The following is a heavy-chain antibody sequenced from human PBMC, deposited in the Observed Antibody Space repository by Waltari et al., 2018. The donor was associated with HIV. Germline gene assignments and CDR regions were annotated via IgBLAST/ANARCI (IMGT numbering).Heavy chain of an antibody. V-gene: IGHV1-69*01. CDR3: ARVRPPEPLRFLGAFDI. D-gene: IGHD3-3*01. J-gene: IGHJ3*02. Sequence: QVQLVQSGAEVKKPGSSVKVSCKASGGTFSSYAISWVRQAPGQGLEWMGGIIPIFGTANYAQKFQGRVTITADESTSTAYMELSSLRSEDTAVYYCARVRPPEPLRFLGAFDIWGQGTMVTVSS. CDR2: IIPIFGTA. CDR1: GGTFSSYA.